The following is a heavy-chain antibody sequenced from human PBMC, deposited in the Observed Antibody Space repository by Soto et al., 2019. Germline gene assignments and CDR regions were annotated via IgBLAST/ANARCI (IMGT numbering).Heavy chain of an antibody. V-gene: IGHV1-18*01. CDR2: ISAYNGNT. CDR3: ARDRAVAGLDY. Sequence: APVKVSCKASGYTFTSYGSSWVRQAPGQGLEWMGWISAYNGNTNYAQKLQGRVTMTTDTSTSTAYMELRSLRSDDTAVYYCARDRAVAGLDYWGQGTLVTVSS. D-gene: IGHD6-19*01. CDR1: GYTFTSYG. J-gene: IGHJ4*02.